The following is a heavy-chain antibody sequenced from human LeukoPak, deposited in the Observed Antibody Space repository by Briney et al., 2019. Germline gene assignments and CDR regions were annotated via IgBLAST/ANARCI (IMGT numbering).Heavy chain of an antibody. J-gene: IGHJ4*02. CDR2: INHSGST. Sequence: SETLSLTCAVYGGSFSGYYWSWIRQPPGRGLEWIGEINHSGSTNYNPSLKSRVTISVDTSKNQFSLKLSSVTAADTAVYYCARAYTPFYCSGGSCSAYYFDYWGQGTLVTVSS. V-gene: IGHV4-34*01. CDR3: ARAYTPFYCSGGSCSAYYFDY. D-gene: IGHD2-15*01. CDR1: GGSFSGYY.